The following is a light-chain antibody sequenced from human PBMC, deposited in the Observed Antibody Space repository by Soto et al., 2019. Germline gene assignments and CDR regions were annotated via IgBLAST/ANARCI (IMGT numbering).Light chain of an antibody. CDR1: QGVGSD. Sequence: EIVMTQSPVTLSASPGERVTLSCRASQGVGSDVAWYQQKPGQAPGLLIYGASIREVGVPARFSGSGSGTEFTLTISSLQSGDFAVYYCQQYNNWPPFTYGPGTIVDIK. CDR3: QQYNNWPPFT. J-gene: IGKJ3*01. V-gene: IGKV3-15*01. CDR2: GAS.